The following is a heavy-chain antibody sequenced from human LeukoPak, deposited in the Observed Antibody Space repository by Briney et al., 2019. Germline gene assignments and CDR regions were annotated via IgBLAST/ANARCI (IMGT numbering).Heavy chain of an antibody. CDR1: GFTFSGYS. D-gene: IGHD6-13*01. V-gene: IGHV3-21*01. CDR3: ARVSKQLAFDY. J-gene: IGHJ4*02. CDR2: ISSSSSYI. Sequence: GGSLRLSCAASGFTFSGYSMNWVRQAPGKGLEWVSSISSSSSYIYYADSVKGRFTISRDNAKNSLYLQMNSLRAEDTAVYYCARVSKQLAFDYWGQGTLVTVSS.